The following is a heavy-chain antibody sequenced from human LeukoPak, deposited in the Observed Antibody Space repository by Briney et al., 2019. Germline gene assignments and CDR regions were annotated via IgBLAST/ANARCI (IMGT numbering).Heavy chain of an antibody. J-gene: IGHJ4*02. CDR3: VRSLDY. CDR1: GFPFSSYA. Sequence: GGSLRLSCAASGFPFSSYAMNWVRQAPGKGLEWVSVIAGSDGFTQYADSVKGRFTISKDNSKNTVYLQMNRLRVEDTALYYCVRSLDYWGQGTLVTVSS. V-gene: IGHV3-23*01. CDR2: IAGSDGFT.